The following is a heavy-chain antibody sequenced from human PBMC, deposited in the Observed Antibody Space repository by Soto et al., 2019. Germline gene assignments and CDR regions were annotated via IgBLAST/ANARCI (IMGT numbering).Heavy chain of an antibody. J-gene: IGHJ5*02. Sequence: ASVKVSCKASGYTFTSYAMHWVRQAPGQRLEWMGWINAGNGNTKYSQKFQGRVTITRDTSASTAYMELSSLRSEDTAVYYCARRAGYCSSTSCYNWFDPWGQGTLVTVSS. V-gene: IGHV1-3*01. D-gene: IGHD2-2*01. CDR2: INAGNGNT. CDR3: ARRAGYCSSTSCYNWFDP. CDR1: GYTFTSYA.